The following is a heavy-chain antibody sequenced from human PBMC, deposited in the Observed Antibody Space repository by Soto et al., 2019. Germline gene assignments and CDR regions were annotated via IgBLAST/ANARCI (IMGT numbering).Heavy chain of an antibody. J-gene: IGHJ6*02. CDR1: GGTFSSYD. V-gene: IGHV1-69*06. D-gene: IGHD4-17*01. CDR3: ARVTVAGSKVMDV. CDR2: IIPIFGTA. Sequence: KRSCTACGGTFSSYDSIWVRQDPGQGLEWMGGIIPIFGTANYAQKFQGRVTITADKSTSTAYMELSSLRSEDTAVYYCARVTVAGSKVMDVWVQGTTVIVFS.